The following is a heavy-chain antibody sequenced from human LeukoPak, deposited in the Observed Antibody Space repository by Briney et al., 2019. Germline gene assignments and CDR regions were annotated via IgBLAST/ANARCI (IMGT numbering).Heavy chain of an antibody. Sequence: PSETLSLTCAGYGGSFSGYYWSWIRQPPGKGLEWIGEINHSGSTNYNPSLKSRVTISVDTSKNQFSLKLSSVTAADTAVYYCARAPRVTTPDYWGQGTLVTVSS. V-gene: IGHV4-34*01. D-gene: IGHD4-17*01. CDR2: INHSGST. CDR3: ARAPRVTTPDY. J-gene: IGHJ4*02. CDR1: GGSFSGYY.